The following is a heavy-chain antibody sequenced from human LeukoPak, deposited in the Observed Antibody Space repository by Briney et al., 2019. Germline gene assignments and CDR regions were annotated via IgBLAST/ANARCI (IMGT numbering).Heavy chain of an antibody. CDR1: GGSISSYY. J-gene: IGHJ4*02. V-gene: IGHV4-59*08. CDR2: IYYSGST. CDR3: ARVEASTLGVVFDY. Sequence: SETLSLTCTVSGGSISSYYWSWIRQPPGKGLEWIGYIYYSGSTNYNPSLKSRVTISVDTSKNQFSLKLSSVTAADTAVYYCARVEASTLGVVFDYWGQGTLVTVSS. D-gene: IGHD3-16*01.